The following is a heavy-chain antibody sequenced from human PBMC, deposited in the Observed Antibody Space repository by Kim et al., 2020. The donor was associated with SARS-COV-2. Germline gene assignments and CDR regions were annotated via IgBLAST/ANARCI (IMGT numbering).Heavy chain of an antibody. CDR1: GYTFTSYA. V-gene: IGHV7-4-1*02. J-gene: IGHJ6*02. D-gene: IGHD5-12*01. Sequence: ASVKVSCKASGYTFTSYAMYWVRQAPGQGLEWMGWINTNTGNPTYAQGFTGRFVFSLDTSVSTAYLQISSLKAEDTAVYYCGVATISLYYYYGMDVWGQGTTVTVSS. CDR2: INTNTGNP. CDR3: GVATISLYYYYGMDV.